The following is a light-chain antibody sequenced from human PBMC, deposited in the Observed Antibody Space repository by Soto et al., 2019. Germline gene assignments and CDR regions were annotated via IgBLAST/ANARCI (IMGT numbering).Light chain of an antibody. J-gene: IGLJ1*01. CDR1: SSDDGGYNY. CDR2: DVS. V-gene: IGLV2-14*01. Sequence: QSALTQPASVSGSPGQSITISCTGTSSDDGGYNYVSWYQQHPGKAPKLMIYDVSNRPSGVSNRFSGSKSGNTASLTISGLQAEDEADYYCSSYTSSSTYVFGTGTKVTVL. CDR3: SSYTSSSTYV.